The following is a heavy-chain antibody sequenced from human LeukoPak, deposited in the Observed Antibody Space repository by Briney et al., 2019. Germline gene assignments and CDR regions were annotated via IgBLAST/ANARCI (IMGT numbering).Heavy chain of an antibody. CDR1: GYTFTGYY. J-gene: IGHJ6*03. CDR3: ARRRGYSFYYMDV. Sequence: ASVEVSCKASGYTFTGYYMHWVRQAPGQGLEWMGWINPNSGGTNYAQKFQGRVTMTRDTSISTAYMELSRLRSDDTAVYYCARRRGYSFYYMDVWGKGTTVTVSS. D-gene: IGHD5-18*01. V-gene: IGHV1-2*02. CDR2: INPNSGGT.